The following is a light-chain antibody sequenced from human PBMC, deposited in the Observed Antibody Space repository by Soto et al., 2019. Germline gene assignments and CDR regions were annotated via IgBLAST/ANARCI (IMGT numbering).Light chain of an antibody. J-gene: IGKJ5*01. Sequence: EIVLTQSPATLSLSPGEIATLSFRASQSVISFLAWYQQKPGQAPRLLIYDASNSATGIPARFSGSLSVEDFFPPTSSIEHQDFAVYYCQQRSNWPPLTFGQGTRLEIK. CDR2: DAS. V-gene: IGKV3-11*01. CDR3: QQRSNWPPLT. CDR1: QSVISF.